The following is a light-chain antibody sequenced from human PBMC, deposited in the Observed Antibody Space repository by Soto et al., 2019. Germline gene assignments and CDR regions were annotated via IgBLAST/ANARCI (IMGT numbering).Light chain of an antibody. J-gene: IGLJ1*01. V-gene: IGLV1-40*01. CDR1: SSNIGTGYD. CDR3: QSYDSSLIGSV. CDR2: GNN. Sequence: QSVLKQPLSVSGAPGQVVTIPCTGSSSNIGTGYDVHWYQQLPGTAPKIIIYGNNNRPSGVPDRFSGSKSGTSASLAITGLQAEDEADYYCQSYDSSLIGSVFGTGTKVTVL.